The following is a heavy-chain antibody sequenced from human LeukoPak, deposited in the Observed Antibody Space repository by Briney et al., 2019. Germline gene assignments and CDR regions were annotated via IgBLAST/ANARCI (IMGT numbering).Heavy chain of an antibody. CDR3: ARSRYSSGWYRDNWFDP. Sequence: SETLSLTCAVYGGSFSGYYWRWIRQPPGKGLEWIGEINLSGRTNYNPSLKSRVTISVDTSKNQFSLKLSSVTAADTAVYYCARSRYSSGWYRDNWFDPWGQGTLVTVSS. V-gene: IGHV4-34*01. D-gene: IGHD6-19*01. CDR2: INLSGRT. J-gene: IGHJ5*02. CDR1: GGSFSGYY.